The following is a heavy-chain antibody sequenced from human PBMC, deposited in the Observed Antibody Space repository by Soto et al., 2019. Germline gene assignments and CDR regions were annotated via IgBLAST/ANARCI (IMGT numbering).Heavy chain of an antibody. CDR2: LSWDDDK. CDR3: AHSKTSGMRYYFDY. J-gene: IGHJ4*02. Sequence: QITLKESGPTLVKPTQTLTLTCTFSGFSLSTTRVGVGWLRQPPGEALEWLALLSWDDDKLYSPSLKRRLTITKDTSKNQVVLTLTNMDPVDTATYYCAHSKTSGMRYYFDYWGQGTLVTVSS. V-gene: IGHV2-5*02. CDR1: GFSLSTTRVG.